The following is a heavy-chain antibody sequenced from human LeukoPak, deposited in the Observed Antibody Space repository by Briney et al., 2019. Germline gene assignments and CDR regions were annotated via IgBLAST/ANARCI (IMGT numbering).Heavy chain of an antibody. J-gene: IGHJ4*02. CDR1: GFTFSSYA. CDR3: AKDRKEYYYDSSAGFDY. V-gene: IGHV3-23*01. D-gene: IGHD3-22*01. CDR2: ISGSGGST. Sequence: GGSLRLYCAASGFTFSSYAMSWVRQAPGKGLEWVSAISGSGGSTYYADSVKGRFTISRDNSKHTLYLQMNSLRAEDTAVYYCAKDRKEYYYDSSAGFDYWGQGTLVTVSS.